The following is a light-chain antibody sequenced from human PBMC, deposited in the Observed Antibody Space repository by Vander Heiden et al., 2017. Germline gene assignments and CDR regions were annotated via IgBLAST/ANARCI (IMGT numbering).Light chain of an antibody. Sequence: SYVLTQAPSLSVAPGQTATLTCGGDNIGGKVVNWYQQRPGQAPVLVVYEDDERPSGIPERFSGSNSGNTATLSISRVEDGDEADYYCQVWDTSTDHVVFGGGAKLTVL. CDR2: EDD. V-gene: IGLV3-21*02. CDR3: QVWDTSTDHVV. CDR1: NIGGKV. J-gene: IGLJ2*01.